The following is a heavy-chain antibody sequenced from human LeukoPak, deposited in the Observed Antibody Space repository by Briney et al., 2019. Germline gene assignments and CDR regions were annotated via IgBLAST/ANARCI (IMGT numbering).Heavy chain of an antibody. Sequence: ASVKVSCKASGYTFTSYDINWVRQAPGQGLAWMGWMSPNSGNTGYAQKFQGRVTMTRNISITTAYMELSSLRSEDTAVYYCARDDVDTAMASAGWGQGTLVTVSS. CDR1: GYTFTSYD. CDR2: MSPNSGNT. J-gene: IGHJ4*02. CDR3: ARDDVDTAMASAG. V-gene: IGHV1-8*01. D-gene: IGHD5-18*01.